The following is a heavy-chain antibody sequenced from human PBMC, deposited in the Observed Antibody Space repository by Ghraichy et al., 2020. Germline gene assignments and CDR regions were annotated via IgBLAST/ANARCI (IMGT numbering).Heavy chain of an antibody. Sequence: GGSLRLSCAASGFTFSSHWMNWVRQAPERGLEWVASIKQDGSEKSYVGSVKGRFTISRDNSKNSLYLEMNSLRAEDTAVYYCERGVRGPGELWGRGTLVTVSS. D-gene: IGHD3-10*01. CDR1: GFTFSSHW. CDR2: IKQDGSEK. CDR3: ERGVRGPGEL. J-gene: IGHJ2*01. V-gene: IGHV3-7*03.